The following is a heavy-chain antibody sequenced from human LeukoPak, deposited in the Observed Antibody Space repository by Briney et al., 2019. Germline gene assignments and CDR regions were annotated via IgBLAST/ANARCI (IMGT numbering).Heavy chain of an antibody. D-gene: IGHD3-3*01. Sequence: ASVKVSCKASGYTFTSYAMHWVRQAPGQGLEWMGWINTNTGNPTYAQGFAGRFVFSLDTSVTTAYLQINSLKAEDTAVYYCARDRDFLSGNYRRDFDYWGQGTLVTVSP. CDR2: INTNTGNP. J-gene: IGHJ4*02. CDR3: ARDRDFLSGNYRRDFDY. V-gene: IGHV7-4-1*02. CDR1: GYTFTSYA.